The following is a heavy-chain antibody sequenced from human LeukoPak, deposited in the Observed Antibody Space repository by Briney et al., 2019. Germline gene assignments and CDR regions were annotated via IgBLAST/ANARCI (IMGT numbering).Heavy chain of an antibody. D-gene: IGHD3-10*01. CDR1: GYTFTGYY. J-gene: IGHJ5*02. Sequence: ASVKVSCKASGYTFTGYYMHWVRQAPGQGLEWMGWINPNSGGTNYAQKFQGRVTMTRDTSISTAYMELSRLRSDDTAVYYCARCDDYYGSGSYYLNNNWCDPWGQGTLVTVSS. CDR2: INPNSGGT. V-gene: IGHV1-2*02. CDR3: ARCDDYYGSGSYYLNNNWCDP.